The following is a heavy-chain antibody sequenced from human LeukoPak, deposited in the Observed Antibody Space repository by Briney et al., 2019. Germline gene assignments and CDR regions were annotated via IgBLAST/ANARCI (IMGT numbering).Heavy chain of an antibody. J-gene: IGHJ6*03. CDR3: ASGTTTDYFYMDV. D-gene: IGHD1-1*01. CDR2: IYYSGST. CDR1: GGSISSYY. V-gene: IGHV4-59*01. Sequence: PSETLSLTCTVSGGSISSYYWSWIRQPPGKGLEWIGYIYYSGSTNYNPSLKSRVTISVDTSKNQFSLKLSSVTAADTAVYYCASGTTTDYFYMDVWGKGTTVTVSS.